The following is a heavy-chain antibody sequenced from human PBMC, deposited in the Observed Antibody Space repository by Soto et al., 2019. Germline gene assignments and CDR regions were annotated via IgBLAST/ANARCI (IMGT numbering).Heavy chain of an antibody. V-gene: IGHV1-18*01. CDR1: GYTFTSYG. CDR2: ISAYNGNT. D-gene: IGHD6-13*01. CDR3: ARGGNSLSPVYSSSLRFDY. J-gene: IGHJ4*02. Sequence: QVQLVQSGAEVKKPGASVKVSCKASGYTFTSYGISWVRQAPGQGLEWMGWISAYNGNTNYAQKLQGRVTITTDTSTSTAYMELRSLRSDDTAVYYCARGGNSLSPVYSSSLRFDYWGQGTLVTVSS.